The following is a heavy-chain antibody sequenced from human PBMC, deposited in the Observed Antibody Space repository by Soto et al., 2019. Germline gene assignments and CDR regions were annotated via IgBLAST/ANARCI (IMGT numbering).Heavy chain of an antibody. D-gene: IGHD6-19*01. CDR3: ARDRGGTSGWYRGGNWFDP. CDR1: GFTFRTYG. V-gene: IGHV3-33*01. Sequence: QVQLVESGGGVVQPGRSLRLSCAASGFTFRTYGMHWVRQAPGKGLEWVAVIWYDGSSKYYADSVKGRFTISRDNSKNKRSLQMNSRRVDETAVYYCARDRGGTSGWYRGGNWFDPWGQGTLVTVSS. CDR2: IWYDGSSK. J-gene: IGHJ5*02.